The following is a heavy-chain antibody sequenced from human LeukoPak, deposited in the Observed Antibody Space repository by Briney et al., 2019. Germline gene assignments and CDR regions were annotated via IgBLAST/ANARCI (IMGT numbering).Heavy chain of an antibody. D-gene: IGHD3-10*01. CDR2: IYTSGST. Sequence: SETLSLTCTVSGGSISSYYWSWIRQPAGKGLEWIGRIYTSGSTNYNPSLKSRVTMSVDTSKNQFSLKLSSVTAADTAVYYCARGYYYGSGSTTLFDYWGQGTLVTVSS. CDR1: GGSISSYY. CDR3: ARGYYYGSGSTTLFDY. J-gene: IGHJ4*02. V-gene: IGHV4-4*07.